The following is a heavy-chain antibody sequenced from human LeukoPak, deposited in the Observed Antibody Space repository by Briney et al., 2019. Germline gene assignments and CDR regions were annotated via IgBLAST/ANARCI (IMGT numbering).Heavy chain of an antibody. CDR1: GFTVSSNY. V-gene: IGHV3-53*04. J-gene: IGHJ4*02. D-gene: IGHD6-19*01. CDR3: ARVLISSSGWYAPHYYFDY. CDR2: IYSGGST. Sequence: GGSLRLSCAASGFTVSSNYMSWVRQAPGKGLEWVSVIYSGGSTYYADSVKGRFTISRHNSKNTLYLQMNSLRAGDTAVYYCARVLISSSGWYAPHYYFDYWGQGTLVTVSS.